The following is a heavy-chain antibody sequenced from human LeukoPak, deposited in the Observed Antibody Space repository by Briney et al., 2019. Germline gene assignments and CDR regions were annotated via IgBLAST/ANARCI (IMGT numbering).Heavy chain of an antibody. CDR3: ARDSRASYDSSGYYYPFFDY. CDR2: INPSSGST. Sequence: ASVKVSCKASGYTFTNYFMHWVRQAPGQGLEWMGIINPSSGSTTYAQKLQGRVTMTTDTSTSTAYMELRSLRSDDTAVYYCARDSRASYDSSGYYYPFFDYWGQGTLVTVSS. J-gene: IGHJ4*02. V-gene: IGHV1-46*01. CDR1: GYTFTNYF. D-gene: IGHD3-22*01.